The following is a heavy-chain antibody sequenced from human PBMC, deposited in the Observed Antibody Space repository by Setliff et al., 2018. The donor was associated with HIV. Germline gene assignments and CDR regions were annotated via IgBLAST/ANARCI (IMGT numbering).Heavy chain of an antibody. CDR1: GGSISSTSYY. Sequence: PSETLSLTCTVSGGSISSTSYYWGWIRQPPGTGLEWIGSISSSGNTYYNPSLKRRVTTSVDTPKNQFSLQLNSVTAAYTAVYYCAKTIGRYFDIFDNWGQGTLVTVSS. CDR3: AKTIGRYFDIFDN. D-gene: IGHD3-9*01. V-gene: IGHV4-39*01. J-gene: IGHJ4*02. CDR2: ISSSGNT.